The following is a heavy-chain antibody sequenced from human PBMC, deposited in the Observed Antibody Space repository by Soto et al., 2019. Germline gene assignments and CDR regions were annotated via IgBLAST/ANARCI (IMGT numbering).Heavy chain of an antibody. J-gene: IGHJ6*02. CDR2: ISNDGSIQ. Sequence: ESVGSVVQPGRSLRLSCAASGFTFSSYGMHWVRQAPGKGLEWVTIISNDGSIQYYGDSVKGRFTVSRDNSKNTLFLELNSLTAEDTATYYCAKDRRDSSGTCSRCFGMDVWGQGTTVTVSS. CDR1: GFTFSSYG. CDR3: AKDRRDSSGTCSRCFGMDV. V-gene: IGHV3-30*18. D-gene: IGHD3-22*01.